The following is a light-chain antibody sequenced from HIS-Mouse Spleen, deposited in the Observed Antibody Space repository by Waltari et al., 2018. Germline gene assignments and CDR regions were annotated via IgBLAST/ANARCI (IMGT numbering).Light chain of an antibody. V-gene: IGLV2-14*01. J-gene: IGLJ2*01. CDR1: SSDVGGYNY. CDR3: SSYTSSSTYVV. CDR2: EVS. Sequence: QSALTQPASVSGSPGQSITISCTGTSSDVGGYNYVSWYQQHPGKAPKLMIYEVSNRHSGVSNRVSGSKSGNTASLTISGLQAEDEADYYCSSYTSSSTYVVFGGGTKLTVL.